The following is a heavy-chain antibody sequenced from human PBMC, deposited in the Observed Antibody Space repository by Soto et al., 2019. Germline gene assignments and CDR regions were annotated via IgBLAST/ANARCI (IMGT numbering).Heavy chain of an antibody. V-gene: IGHV4-31*03. Sequence: QVQLQESGPGLVKPSQTLSLTCTVSGGSISSGGYYWSWIRQHPGKGLEWIGCIYYSGSTYYNSSLKSRVTRSXXXYXXQFSLKLSSVTAADTAVYYCAREAGGGYDHRWFDPWGQGTLVTVSS. J-gene: IGHJ5*02. CDR2: IYYSGST. CDR1: GGSISSGGYY. CDR3: AREAGGGYDHRWFDP. D-gene: IGHD5-12*01.